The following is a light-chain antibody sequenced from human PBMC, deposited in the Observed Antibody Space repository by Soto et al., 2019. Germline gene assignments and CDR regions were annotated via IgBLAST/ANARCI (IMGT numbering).Light chain of an antibody. J-gene: IGKJ3*01. CDR2: DAS. CDR1: QSIGSW. CDR3: QQYSSYSFT. V-gene: IGKV1-5*01. Sequence: IQMTQSPSTLSASVGDRVTITCRASQSIGSWLAWYQQRPGKAPKVLIYDASSLESGVPSRFSGSGSGTEFTLTISNLQPDDFETYYCQQYSSYSFTFGPGTKVEIK.